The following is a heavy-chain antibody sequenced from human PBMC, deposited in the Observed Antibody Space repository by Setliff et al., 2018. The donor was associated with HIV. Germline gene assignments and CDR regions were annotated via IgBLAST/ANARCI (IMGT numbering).Heavy chain of an antibody. D-gene: IGHD3-3*02. Sequence: AASVKVSCKASGYTFTSYGISWVRQAPGQGLEWMGWISAYNGDTKYAQKVQGRVTLTTDTSSSTVYMELRSLRSDDTAVYYCARDAWVEFLEWTFYGMDVWGQGTTVTVSS. CDR3: ARDAWVEFLEWTFYGMDV. CDR1: GYTFTSYG. CDR2: ISAYNGDT. J-gene: IGHJ6*02. V-gene: IGHV1-18*01.